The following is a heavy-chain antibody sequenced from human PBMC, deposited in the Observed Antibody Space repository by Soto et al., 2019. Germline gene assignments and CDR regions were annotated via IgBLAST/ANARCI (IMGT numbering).Heavy chain of an antibody. CDR3: AGLPSDSGSVGWFHP. Sequence: PSETLSLTCTVSGGSISRYYWSWIRQPPEKGLEWIGYIYYSGGTNYDPSLKSRVTISVDTSKNQFSLKMNSVTAADTAVYYCAGLPSDSGSVGWFHPGGQEPLVTVPS. CDR2: IYYSGGT. V-gene: IGHV4-59*01. D-gene: IGHD3-10*01. CDR1: GGSISRYY. J-gene: IGHJ5*02.